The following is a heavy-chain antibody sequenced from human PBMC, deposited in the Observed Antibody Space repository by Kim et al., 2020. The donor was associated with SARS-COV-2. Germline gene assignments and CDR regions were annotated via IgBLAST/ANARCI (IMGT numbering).Heavy chain of an antibody. D-gene: IGHD6-19*01. CDR3: ARSSSGYYYYGMDV. V-gene: IGHV3-30*01. J-gene: IGHJ6*02. Sequence: ASSGKGRFTNARDNSKNTLYLQMNRLRAEDTAVYYWARSSSGYYYYGMDVWGQGTTVTVSS.